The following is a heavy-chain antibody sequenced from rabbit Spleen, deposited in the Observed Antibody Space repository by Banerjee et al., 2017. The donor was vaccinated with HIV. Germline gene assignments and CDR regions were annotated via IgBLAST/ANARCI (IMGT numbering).Heavy chain of an antibody. CDR3: SRDARSSVSSYGMDL. CDR1: GVSFSSSTY. J-gene: IGHJ6*01. CDR2: IDIVCSGFT. V-gene: IGHV1S40*01. Sequence: QSLQESGGDLVKPGASLPLPCTASGVSFSSSTYMCWVRQAPGKGLEWIACIDIVCSGFTYFAYWAKGRFARFNTSSTTLTLQMTRLTGADTAAYFCSRDARSSVSSYGMDLWGPGTLVTVS. D-gene: IGHD1-1*01.